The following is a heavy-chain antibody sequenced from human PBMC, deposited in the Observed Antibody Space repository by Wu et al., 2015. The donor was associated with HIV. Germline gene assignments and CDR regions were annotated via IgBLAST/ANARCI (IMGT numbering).Heavy chain of an antibody. CDR1: GGTFSSYA. CDR3: ALDSSYDSSGPGEAFDY. V-gene: IGHV1-69*05. CDR2: IIPIFGTA. Sequence: QVQLVQSGAEVKKPGSSVKVSCKASGGTFSSYAISWVRQAPGQGLEWMGGIIPIFGTANYAQKFQGRVTITTDESTSTAYMELSSLRSEDTAVYYCALDSSYDSSGPGEAFDYLGPRDNGHRLF. J-gene: IGHJ3*02. D-gene: IGHD3-22*01.